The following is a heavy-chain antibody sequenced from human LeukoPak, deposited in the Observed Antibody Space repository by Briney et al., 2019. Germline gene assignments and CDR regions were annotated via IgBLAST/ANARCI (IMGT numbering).Heavy chain of an antibody. CDR2: ISPAGDST. CDR3: ARRLVTAGITDFFDS. CDR1: GFTFSDYS. J-gene: IGHJ4*02. V-gene: IGHV3-23*01. Sequence: PGGSLRLSCTASGFTFSDYSMSWVRQAPGAGLEWVSDISPAGDSTADADSVKGRFTISRDNSKSTLYLQMNGLTAEDTALYYCARRLVTAGITDFFDSWGQGTLVSVSS. D-gene: IGHD2-2*01.